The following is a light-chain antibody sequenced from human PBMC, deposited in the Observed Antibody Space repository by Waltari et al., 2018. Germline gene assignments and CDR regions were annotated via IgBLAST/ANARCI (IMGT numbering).Light chain of an antibody. Sequence: QSVLTQPPSASGTPGRRGTTSCSRSSSNIGSNAVNCFQPLPGTAPTLPIHSNNQQPSGVPDRFSASKSGTSASLAISGLQSDDEADYYCAVWDDSLIAYVFGSGTKVTVL. CDR1: SSNIGSNA. V-gene: IGLV1-44*01. CDR2: SNN. J-gene: IGLJ1*01. CDR3: AVWDDSLIAYV.